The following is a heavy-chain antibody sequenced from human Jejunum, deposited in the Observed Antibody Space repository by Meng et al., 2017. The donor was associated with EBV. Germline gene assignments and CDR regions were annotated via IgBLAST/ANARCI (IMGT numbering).Heavy chain of an antibody. CDR3: ARTYYYDSSGYAPFDY. V-gene: IGHV4-39*07. J-gene: IGHJ4*02. D-gene: IGHD3-22*01. CDR2: IYYSGST. CDR1: GGSSSSSSYY. Sequence: LLLQISGPGQVKPSENLPLTRIVSGGSSSSSSYYWGWIRQPPGKGLEWIGSIYYSGSTYYNPSLKSRVTISVDTSKNQFSLKLSSVTAADTAVYYCARTYYYDSSGYAPFDYWGQGTLVTVSS.